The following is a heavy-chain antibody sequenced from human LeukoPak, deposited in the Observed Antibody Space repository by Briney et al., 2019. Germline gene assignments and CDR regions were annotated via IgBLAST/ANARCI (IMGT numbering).Heavy chain of an antibody. CDR3: ARLSELRQTDDAFDI. CDR1: GGSISSYY. CDR2: IYTSGST. J-gene: IGHJ3*02. V-gene: IGHV4-4*09. Sequence: PSETLSLTCTVSGGSISSYYWSWIRQPPGKGLEWIGYIYTSGSTNYNPSLKSRVTISVDTSKNQFSLKLSSVTAADTAVYYCARLSELRQTDDAFDIWGQGTMDTVSS. D-gene: IGHD1-26*01.